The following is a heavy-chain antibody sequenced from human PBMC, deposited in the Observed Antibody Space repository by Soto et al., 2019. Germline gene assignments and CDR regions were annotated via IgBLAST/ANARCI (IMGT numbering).Heavy chain of an antibody. V-gene: IGHV1-69*11. CDR3: ARVVMTTVPSSYYAVMHV. Sequence: GASVKVSCKASGVTLSSYAISWVGQASGQGLEWMGRIIPFIGTANYAQKFQGRVTITADESTSTAYMEQNILRSEDTAVYYGARVVMTTVPSSYYAVMHVWAQGPTITVSS. CDR2: IIPFIGTA. J-gene: IGHJ6*02. D-gene: IGHD4-4*01. CDR1: GVTLSSYA.